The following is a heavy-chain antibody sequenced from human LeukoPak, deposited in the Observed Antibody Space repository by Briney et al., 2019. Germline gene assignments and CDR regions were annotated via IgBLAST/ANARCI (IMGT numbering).Heavy chain of an antibody. CDR2: INHSGST. CDR1: GGSFSGYY. CDR3: ARDQRDIVVVVAATPTNWFDP. Sequence: PSETLSLTCAVYGGSFSGYYWSWIRQPPGKGLEWIGEINHSGSTNYNPSLKSRVTISVDTSKNQFSLKLSSVTAADTAVYYCARDQRDIVVVVAATPTNWFDPWGQGTLVTVSS. J-gene: IGHJ5*02. D-gene: IGHD2-15*01. V-gene: IGHV4-34*01.